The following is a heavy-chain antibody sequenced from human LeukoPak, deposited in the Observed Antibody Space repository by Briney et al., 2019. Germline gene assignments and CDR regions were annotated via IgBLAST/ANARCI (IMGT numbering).Heavy chain of an antibody. CDR2: ISAYNGNI. D-gene: IGHD3-10*01. CDR1: GYTFTNYG. V-gene: IGHV1-18*01. J-gene: IGHJ4*02. Sequence: ASVKVSCKASGYTFTNYGISWVRQAPGQGLEWMGWISAYNGNINYAQKLQDRVTMTTDTSTSTAYTELRSLRSDDTAVYYCARDAITMVRGVVDYWGQGTLVTVSS. CDR3: ARDAITMVRGVVDY.